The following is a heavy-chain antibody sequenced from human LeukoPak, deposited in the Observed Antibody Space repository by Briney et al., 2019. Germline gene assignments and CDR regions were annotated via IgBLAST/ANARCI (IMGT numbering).Heavy chain of an antibody. J-gene: IGHJ4*02. Sequence: GGSLRLSCAASGFTFSSYWMSWVRQAPGKGLEWVANIKQDGSEEYYVDSVRGRFTLSRDNAKNTLYLQMNSLRAEDTAVYYCQRVRGSYCFDYWGQGTLVTVSS. V-gene: IGHV3-7*01. CDR2: IKQDGSEE. CDR1: GFTFSSYW. CDR3: QRVRGSYCFDY. D-gene: IGHD1-26*01.